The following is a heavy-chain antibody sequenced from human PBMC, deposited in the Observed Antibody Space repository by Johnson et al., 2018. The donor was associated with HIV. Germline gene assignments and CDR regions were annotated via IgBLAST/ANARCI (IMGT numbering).Heavy chain of an antibody. J-gene: IGHJ3*02. CDR1: GFTFSSYG. Sequence: QVQLVESGGGVVQPGRSLRLSCAASGFTFSSYGMHWVRQAPGKGLEWVAVISYDGKNKDYGQSVRGRVTISRDNSKSTLILQMDSLRADDTALYYCARGRDYDESSGGQEAVDIWGQGTMVTVSS. V-gene: IGHV3-30*03. CDR3: ARGRDYDESSGGQEAVDI. CDR2: ISYDGKNK. D-gene: IGHD3-22*01.